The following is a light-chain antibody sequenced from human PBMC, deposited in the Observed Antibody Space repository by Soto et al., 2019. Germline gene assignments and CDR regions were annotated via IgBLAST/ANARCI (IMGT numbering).Light chain of an antibody. Sequence: DIQLTQSPSTLSASVGDRITITCRASQSIHILLAWYQQTPGKAPKILIFDASPLATGVPSRFSGSGSGTEFPLTICGLQHDYFESYYCQQYNGYSSWTVGQGTSVKTK. J-gene: IGKJ1*01. V-gene: IGKV1-5*01. CDR1: QSIHIL. CDR3: QQYNGYSSWT. CDR2: DAS.